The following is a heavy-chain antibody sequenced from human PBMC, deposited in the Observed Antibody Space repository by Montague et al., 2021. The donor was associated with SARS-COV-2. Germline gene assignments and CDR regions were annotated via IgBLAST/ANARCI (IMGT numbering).Heavy chain of an antibody. V-gene: IGHV4-39*01. Sequence: SETLSLTCTVSGGSTTVSRYDWGWIRQPPGKGLEWIGSVHYTGTTSYNASHKSRLTISVDTSENQFSLKMTSVTASDTAVYYCARHRANAGSFDIWGQGTMVTVSS. CDR3: ARHRANAGSFDI. CDR1: GGSTTVSRYD. J-gene: IGHJ3*02. D-gene: IGHD1-1*01. CDR2: VHYTGTT.